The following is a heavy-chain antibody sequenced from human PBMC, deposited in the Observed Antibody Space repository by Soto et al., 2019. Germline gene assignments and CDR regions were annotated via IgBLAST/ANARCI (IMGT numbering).Heavy chain of an antibody. CDR2: LYNPHDST. CDR3: ALRQDGRGWQY. D-gene: IGHD2-21*01. V-gene: IGHV3-23*05. Sequence: EVQLLELGGDLVQPGGSLRLSCAASGLTFIDYGINWVRQAPGKGLEWVSGLYNPHDSTSFADSVKGLFTISRDNSKKTLYLEMNSLSGEDTGIYFCALRQDGRGWQYCGQGTSVTVSS. J-gene: IGHJ4*02. CDR1: GLTFIDYG.